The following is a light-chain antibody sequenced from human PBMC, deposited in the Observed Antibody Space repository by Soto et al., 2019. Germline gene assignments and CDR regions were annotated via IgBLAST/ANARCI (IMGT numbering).Light chain of an antibody. V-gene: IGKV3-20*01. J-gene: IGKJ1*01. CDR1: QSVSSSY. CDR3: QQYGTSPPWP. Sequence: EIVLTQSPGTLSLSPGERATFSCRASQSVSSSYLAWYQQKPGQAPRLLIYGASSRATGIPDRFSGSGSGTDFTLTISRLETEDFAVYYCQQYGTSPPWPFGQGTKVEIK. CDR2: GAS.